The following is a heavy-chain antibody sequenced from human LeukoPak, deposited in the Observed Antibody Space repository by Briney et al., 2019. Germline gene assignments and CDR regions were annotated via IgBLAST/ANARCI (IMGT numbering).Heavy chain of an antibody. D-gene: IGHD6-19*01. J-gene: IGHJ4*02. CDR3: ATDPGSGDY. V-gene: IGHV3-21*01. CDR2: ITTRNNI. Sequence: GGSLRLSCAASGFTFSSYSMNWVRQAPGKGLEWVSSITTRNNIFYADSVKGRFTISRDNALNSLYLQINSLRADDTAVYYCATDPGSGDYWGQGTLVTVSS. CDR1: GFTFSSYS.